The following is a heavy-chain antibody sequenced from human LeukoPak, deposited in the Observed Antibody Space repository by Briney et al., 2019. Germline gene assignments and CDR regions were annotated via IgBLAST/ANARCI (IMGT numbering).Heavy chain of an antibody. J-gene: IGHJ4*02. D-gene: IGHD3-10*01. CDR3: ARGGVDYYGSGTYYLMYYFDY. CDR2: ISGSGGAT. CDR1: GFTFNTYG. Sequence: GGTLRLSCAASGFTFNTYGMSWVRQAPGRGLEWVSGISGSGGATYYADSVKGRFTISRDDPHNTLYLQMNSLRAEDTAVYFCARGGVDYYGSGTYYLMYYFDYWGQGALVTVSS. V-gene: IGHV3-23*01.